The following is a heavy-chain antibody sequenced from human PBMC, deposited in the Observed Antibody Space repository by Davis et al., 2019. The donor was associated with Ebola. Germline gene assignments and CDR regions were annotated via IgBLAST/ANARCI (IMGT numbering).Heavy chain of an antibody. V-gene: IGHV3-53*05. D-gene: IGHD3-22*01. Sequence: GESLKISCAASGFTVSSNYMSWVRQALGKGLEWVSVIYSGGSTYYADSVKGRFTISRDNSKNTLYLQMNSLRAEDTAVYYCAKDYYDSSGRFFDYWGQGTLVTVSS. CDR2: IYSGGST. CDR3: AKDYYDSSGRFFDY. J-gene: IGHJ4*02. CDR1: GFTVSSNY.